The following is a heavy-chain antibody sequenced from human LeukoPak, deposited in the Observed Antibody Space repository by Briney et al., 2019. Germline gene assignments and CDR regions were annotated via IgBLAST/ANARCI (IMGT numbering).Heavy chain of an antibody. Sequence: ASVKVSCKASGYTFTTYYIHWVRQAPGQGLEWMGWISPNSGGTNYAQNFQGRVTLTRDTSITTAYMELSRLTSDDAAVYYCATDAPSYCFDYWGQGTLVTVSS. J-gene: IGHJ4*02. CDR1: GYTFTTYY. CDR3: ATDAPSYCFDY. V-gene: IGHV1-2*02. CDR2: ISPNSGGT.